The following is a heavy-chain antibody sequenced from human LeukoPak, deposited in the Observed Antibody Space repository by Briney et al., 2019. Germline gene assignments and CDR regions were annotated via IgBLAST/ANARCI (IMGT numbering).Heavy chain of an antibody. D-gene: IGHD3-22*01. CDR1: GFTFSSYA. J-gene: IGHJ3*02. Sequence: GGSLRLSCAASGFTFSSYAMHWVRQAPGKGLEWVAVISYDGSNNYYAGSVKGRFTISRDNAKNSLYLQMNSLRAEDTAVYYCARDPTYYYDSSGYYYVTDAFDIWGQGTMVTVSS. CDR3: ARDPTYYYDSSGYYYVTDAFDI. CDR2: ISYDGSNN. V-gene: IGHV3-30*04.